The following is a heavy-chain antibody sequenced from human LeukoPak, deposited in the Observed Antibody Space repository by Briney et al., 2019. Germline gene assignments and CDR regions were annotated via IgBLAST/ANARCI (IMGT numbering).Heavy chain of an antibody. Sequence: SVKVSCKASGGTFSSYAISWVRQAPGQGLEWMGGIIPIFGTANYAQKFQGRVTITADKSTSTAYMELSSLRSEDTAVYYCARDDDYDILTGYYKGFDYWGQGTLVTVSS. CDR2: IIPIFGTA. J-gene: IGHJ4*02. CDR1: GGTFSSYA. D-gene: IGHD3-9*01. CDR3: ARDDDYDILTGYYKGFDY. V-gene: IGHV1-69*06.